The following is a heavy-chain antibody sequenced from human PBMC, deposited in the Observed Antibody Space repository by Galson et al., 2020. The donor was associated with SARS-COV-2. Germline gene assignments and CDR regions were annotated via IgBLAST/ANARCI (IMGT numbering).Heavy chain of an antibody. D-gene: IGHD6-13*01. J-gene: IGHJ4*01. CDR2: TYYSSKWYN. V-gene: IGHV6-1*01. Sequence: SETLSFTCAISGDSVSSDSAAWNWIRQSPSRGLEWLGRTYYSSKWYNDYVQSVESRITIKPDTSRNQFSLHLDSVTPEDTAIYYCARDFQYSIDYWSHGALVTVSP. CDR3: ARDFQYSIDY. CDR1: GDSVSSDSAA.